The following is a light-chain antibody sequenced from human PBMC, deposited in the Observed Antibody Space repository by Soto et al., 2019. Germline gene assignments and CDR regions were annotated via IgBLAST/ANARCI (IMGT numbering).Light chain of an antibody. J-gene: IGLJ3*02. CDR3: AAWDDSLNGRV. CDR2: EVT. CDR1: SSDVGNYNY. V-gene: IGLV2-8*01. Sequence: QSALTQPPSASGSPGQSVTISCTGTSSDVGNYNYVSWYQQHPGKAPKLIIYEVTERPSGVPDRFSGSKSGNTASLTVSGLQAEDEGDYYCAAWDDSLNGRVFGGGTKLTVL.